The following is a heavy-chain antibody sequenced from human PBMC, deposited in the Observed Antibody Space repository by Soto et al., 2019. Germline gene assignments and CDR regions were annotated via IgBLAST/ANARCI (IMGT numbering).Heavy chain of an antibody. CDR1: GGTFSSYA. CDR3: ARGGVGITGTTDFDY. Sequence: ASVKVSCKASGGTFSSYAISWVRQAPGQGLEWVGGIIPIFGTANYAQKFQGRVTITADESTSTAYMELSSLRSEDTAVYYCARGGVGITGTTDFDYWGQGTLVTVSS. D-gene: IGHD1-20*01. J-gene: IGHJ4*02. V-gene: IGHV1-69*13. CDR2: IIPIFGTA.